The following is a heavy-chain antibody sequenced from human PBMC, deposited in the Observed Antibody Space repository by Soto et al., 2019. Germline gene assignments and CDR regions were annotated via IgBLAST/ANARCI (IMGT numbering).Heavy chain of an antibody. Sequence: SETLSLTCAVYGGSFSGYYWSWIRQPPGKGLEWIGEINHSGSTNYNPSLKSRVTISVETSKNQFSLKLSSVTAADTAVYYCARGVTYYDILTGSNPPYYYYYMDVWGKGTTVTVSS. D-gene: IGHD3-9*01. CDR1: GGSFSGYY. J-gene: IGHJ6*03. V-gene: IGHV4-34*01. CDR3: ARGVTYYDILTGSNPPYYYYYMDV. CDR2: INHSGST.